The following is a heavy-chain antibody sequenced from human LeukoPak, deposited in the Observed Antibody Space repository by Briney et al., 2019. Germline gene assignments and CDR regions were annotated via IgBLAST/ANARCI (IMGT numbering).Heavy chain of an antibody. Sequence: GGSLRLSCAASGFTFSSYAMHWVRQAPGKGLEWVANIKADGYDKYYVDSLKGRFTISRDNAENSLYLQMDTLRPEDTAVYYCARALYNHGWYPDYFDYWGQGTLVTVSS. J-gene: IGHJ4*02. V-gene: IGHV3-7*01. CDR1: GFTFSSYA. D-gene: IGHD6-19*01. CDR2: IKADGYDK. CDR3: ARALYNHGWYPDYFDY.